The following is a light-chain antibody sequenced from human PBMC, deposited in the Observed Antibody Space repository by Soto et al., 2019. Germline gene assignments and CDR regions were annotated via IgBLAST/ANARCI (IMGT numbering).Light chain of an antibody. J-gene: IGKJ1*01. Sequence: IQMTQSPSTLSANVGDRVTITCRASHSIGSWVAWYQQKPGKAPKLLIYDASSLEGGVPPRFSGSGSGTEFTLTVSSLQPDDCATYYCQQYNSYSWTFGQGTKVDNK. CDR2: DAS. CDR3: QQYNSYSWT. V-gene: IGKV1-5*01. CDR1: HSIGSW.